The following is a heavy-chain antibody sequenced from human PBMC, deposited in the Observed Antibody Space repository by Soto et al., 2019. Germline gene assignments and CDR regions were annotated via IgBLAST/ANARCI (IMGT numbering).Heavy chain of an antibody. J-gene: IGHJ4*02. D-gene: IGHD4-17*01. Sequence: PGGSLRLSCATSGFIFSDYHMHWIRQAPGKRLEWISYISGNGRIIQYADSAKGRFTISRDNAENSVYLEMESLRDEDTALYYCARDVDADFRTDFDYWGRGTLVTVSS. CDR2: ISGNGRII. CDR1: GFIFSDYH. CDR3: ARDVDADFRTDFDY. V-gene: IGHV3-11*01.